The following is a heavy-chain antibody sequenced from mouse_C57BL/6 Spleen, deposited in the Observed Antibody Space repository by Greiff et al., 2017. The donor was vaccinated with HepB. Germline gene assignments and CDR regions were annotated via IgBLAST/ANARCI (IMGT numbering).Heavy chain of an antibody. Sequence: QVQLQQSGAELVKPGASVKLSCKASGYTFTSYWMQWVKQRPGQGLEWIGEIDPSDSYTNYNQKFKGKATLTVDTSSSTAYMQLSSLTSEDSAVYYCARWGSTVVATNYWGQGTTLTVSS. J-gene: IGHJ2*01. V-gene: IGHV1-50*01. CDR2: IDPSDSYT. CDR1: GYTFTSYW. CDR3: ARWGSTVVATNY. D-gene: IGHD1-1*01.